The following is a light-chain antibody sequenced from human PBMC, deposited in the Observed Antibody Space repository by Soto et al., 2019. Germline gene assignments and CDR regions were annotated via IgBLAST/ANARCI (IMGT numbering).Light chain of an antibody. CDR1: SSDIGGYNY. Sequence: QSALTQPASVSGSPGQSITISCTGTSSDIGGYNYVSWYQQHPGKAPKLMIYEVSNRPSGVSNRFSGSKSDNTASLTISGIQAEDEADYYCSSYTSSSTRVFGTGTKLTVL. CDR2: EVS. V-gene: IGLV2-14*01. CDR3: SSYTSSSTRV. J-gene: IGLJ1*01.